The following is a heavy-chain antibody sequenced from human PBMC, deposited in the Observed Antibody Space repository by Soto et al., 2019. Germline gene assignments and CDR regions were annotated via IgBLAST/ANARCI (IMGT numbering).Heavy chain of an antibody. Sequence: GASVKVSCKASGYTLTSYDSKWVRQATGQGLEWMGWMNPNSGNTGYAQKFQGRVTMTRDTSTSTVYMELSSLRSEDTAVYYCARGPDTAMVDYYFDYWGQGTLVTVSS. V-gene: IGHV1-8*01. D-gene: IGHD5-18*01. J-gene: IGHJ4*02. CDR2: MNPNSGNT. CDR3: ARGPDTAMVDYYFDY. CDR1: GYTLTSYD.